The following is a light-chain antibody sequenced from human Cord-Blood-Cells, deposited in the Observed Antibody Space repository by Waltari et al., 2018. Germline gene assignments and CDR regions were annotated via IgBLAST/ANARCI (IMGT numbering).Light chain of an antibody. CDR2: KAS. CDR3: QQYNSYSPWT. J-gene: IGKJ1*01. CDR1: QSISSW. V-gene: IGKV1-5*03. Sequence: DIQMTQSPSTPSASVGYRATITCRASQSISSWFAWYQQKPGKATKLLIYKASSLESGVPSRFSGSGSGTEFTLTISSLQPDDFATYYCQQYNSYSPWTFGQGTKVEIK.